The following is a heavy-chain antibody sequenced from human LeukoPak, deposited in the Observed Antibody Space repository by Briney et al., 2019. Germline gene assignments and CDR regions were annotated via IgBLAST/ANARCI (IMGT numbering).Heavy chain of an antibody. D-gene: IGHD1-26*01. J-gene: IGHJ4*02. CDR3: AKGGWELLFFDY. CDR1: GFTFSSYA. V-gene: IGHV3-23*01. Sequence: GGSLRLSCAASGFTFSSYAMRWVRQAPGKGLEWVSAISGSGGSTYYADSVKGRFTISRDNSKNTVYLQMNSLRAEDTAVYYCAKGGWELLFFDYWGQGTLVTVSS. CDR2: ISGSGGST.